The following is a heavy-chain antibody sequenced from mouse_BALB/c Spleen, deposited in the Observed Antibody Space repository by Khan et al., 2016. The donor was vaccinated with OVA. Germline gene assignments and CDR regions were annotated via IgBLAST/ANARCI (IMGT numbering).Heavy chain of an antibody. CDR2: IWGGGST. CDR1: GFSLTDYG. J-gene: IGHJ4*01. Sequence: QVQLQQSGPGLVAPSQSLSITCTVSGFSLTDYGVSWIRQPPGKGLEWLGVIWGGGSTYFNSALKSRLSIIKDNSKSQVFLKMNSLQTDDTAMYYCAKGVWSYYFALDYWGQGTSVTVSS. V-gene: IGHV2-6-5*01. D-gene: IGHD2-10*02. CDR3: AKGVWSYYFALDY.